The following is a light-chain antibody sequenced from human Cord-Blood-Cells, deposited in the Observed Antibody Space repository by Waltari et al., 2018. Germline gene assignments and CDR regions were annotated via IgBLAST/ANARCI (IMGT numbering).Light chain of an antibody. CDR1: SSNIGSNY. Sequence: QSVLTLPPSASRPPRPWVTISCSVSSSNIGSNYVSWYQQLPGTAPKLLIHRNNQRPPGVPDRFSGSKSGTSASLAISGLRSEDEADYYCAAWDDSLSWVFGGGTKLTVL. CDR2: RNN. J-gene: IGLJ3*02. V-gene: IGLV1-47*01. CDR3: AAWDDSLSWV.